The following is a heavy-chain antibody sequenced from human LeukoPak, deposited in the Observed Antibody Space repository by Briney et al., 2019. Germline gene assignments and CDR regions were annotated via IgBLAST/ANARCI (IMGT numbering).Heavy chain of an antibody. CDR2: IYYSGRT. CDR3: ARGQKYRNGYTVTELGSGYFAY. D-gene: IGHD5-18*01. CDR1: GGSISSYY. V-gene: IGHV4-59*01. J-gene: IGHJ4*02. Sequence: SETLSLTCSVSGGSISSYYWNWIRQTPGKGLEWIGYIYYSGRTNYNPSLKSRVTISVDTSKNQFSLTLSSVTTADTAVYYCARGQKYRNGYTVTELGSGYFAYWGQGTLVTVSS.